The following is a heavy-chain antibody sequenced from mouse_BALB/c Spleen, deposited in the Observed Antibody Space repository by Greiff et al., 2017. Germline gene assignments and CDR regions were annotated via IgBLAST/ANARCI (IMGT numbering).Heavy chain of an antibody. CDR2: INPYNDGT. V-gene: IGHV1-14*01. CDR1: GYTFTSYV. Sequence: VQLQHSGPELVKPGASVKMSCKASGYTFTSYVMHWVKQKPGQGLEWIGYINPYNDGTKYNEKFKGKATLTSDKSSSTAYMELSSLTSEDSAVYYCARNYRYDVYYFDYWGQGTTLTVSS. CDR3: ARNYRYDVYYFDY. D-gene: IGHD2-14*01. J-gene: IGHJ2*01.